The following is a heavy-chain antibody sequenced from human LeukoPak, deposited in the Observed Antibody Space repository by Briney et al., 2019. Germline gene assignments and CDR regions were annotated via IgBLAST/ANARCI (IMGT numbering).Heavy chain of an antibody. V-gene: IGHV4-61*02. CDR2: IYISGST. CDR1: GGSISSGRYY. CDR3: ARAERWLQLNAFDI. D-gene: IGHD5-24*01. Sequence: SETLSLTCTVSGGSISSGRYYWSWIRQPAGKGLEWIGRIYISGSTSYHPSLKSRVTISVDTSKNQFSLKLSSVTAADTAVYYCARAERWLQLNAFDIWGKGKMLTVSS. J-gene: IGHJ3*02.